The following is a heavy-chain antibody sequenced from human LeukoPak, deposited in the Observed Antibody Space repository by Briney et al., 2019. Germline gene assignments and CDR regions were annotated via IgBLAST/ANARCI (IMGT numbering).Heavy chain of an antibody. CDR2: INHSGST. CDR1: GFTFSYYT. V-gene: IGHV4-34*03. CDR3: RYYDSSGYLDY. D-gene: IGHD3-22*01. J-gene: IGHJ4*02. Sequence: GSLRLSCAASGFTFSYYTMNWVRQAPGKGLEWIGEINHSGSTNYNPSLKSRVTISVDTSKNQFSLKLSSVTAADTAVSRGRYYDSSGYLDYWGQGTLVTVSS.